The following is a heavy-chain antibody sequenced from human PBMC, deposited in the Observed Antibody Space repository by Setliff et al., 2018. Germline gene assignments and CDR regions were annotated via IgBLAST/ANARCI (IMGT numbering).Heavy chain of an antibody. Sequence: SETLSLTCTVSGGSISRSSYYWGWIRQPPGKGLEWIGSIYYSGSTYYNPSLKSRVTISVDTSKNQFSLKLSSVTAADTAVYYCARVLAAAGYYYYGMDVWGQGTTVTVSS. V-gene: IGHV4-39*07. D-gene: IGHD6-13*01. CDR1: GGSISRSSYY. CDR2: IYYSGST. J-gene: IGHJ6*02. CDR3: ARVLAAAGYYYYGMDV.